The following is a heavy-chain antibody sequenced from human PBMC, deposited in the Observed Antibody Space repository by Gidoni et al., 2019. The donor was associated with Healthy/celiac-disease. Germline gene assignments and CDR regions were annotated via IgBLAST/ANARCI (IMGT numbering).Heavy chain of an antibody. CDR2: ISGSGGST. D-gene: IGHD3-10*01. CDR1: GFPFSSYA. V-gene: IGHV3-23*01. J-gene: IGHJ2*01. Sequence: EVQLLESGGGWVQPGWSLRLSCAASGFPFSSYALSWVRQAPGQGLEWVAAISGSGGSTDYADSVKGRFTISRDNSKNKLYLQMNRLRAEDTAVYYCAKGHYYGSGSYFLYWYFDLWGRGTLVTVSS. CDR3: AKGHYYGSGSYFLYWYFDL.